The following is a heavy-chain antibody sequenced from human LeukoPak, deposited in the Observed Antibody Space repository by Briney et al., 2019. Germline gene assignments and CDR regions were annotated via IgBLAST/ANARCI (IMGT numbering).Heavy chain of an antibody. Sequence: GGSLRLSYAGSGFIFNNYAMHWVRQPPGKGLEWVSGISWNSGSIDYADSVKGRVTSSRDNAKNSLYLQMNSLRVEDTAFYYCAKDNRRHYTSGPNPDSLHWGQGALVTVSS. D-gene: IGHD6-19*01. CDR2: ISWNSGSI. V-gene: IGHV3-9*01. CDR1: GFIFNNYA. J-gene: IGHJ4*02. CDR3: AKDNRRHYTSGPNPDSLH.